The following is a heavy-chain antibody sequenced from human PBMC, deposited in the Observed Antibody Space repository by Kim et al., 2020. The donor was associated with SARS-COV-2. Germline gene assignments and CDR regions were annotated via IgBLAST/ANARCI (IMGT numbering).Heavy chain of an antibody. CDR2: TNHRGTT. D-gene: IGHD3-9*01. J-gene: IGHJ5*02. CDR3: ARGRYFDWLLGRTADNYFDP. CDR1: GENFRAYY. Sequence: SETLSLTCAVYGENFRAYYWSRIRQPPGKGLEWIGETNHRGTTNYNPSLKSRVTISADTSKSQFSLKVNSVTAADTAVYYCARGRYFDWLLGRTADNYFDPWGQGTLVTVSS. V-gene: IGHV4-34*01.